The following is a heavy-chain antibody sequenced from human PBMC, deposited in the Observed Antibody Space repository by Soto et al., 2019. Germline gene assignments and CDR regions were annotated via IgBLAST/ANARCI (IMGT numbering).Heavy chain of an antibody. D-gene: IGHD1-26*01. Sequence: EVQLVESGGGLVQPGRSLRLSCAASGFTFDDYAMHWVRQAPGKGLEWVSGISWNSGSIGYADSVKGRFTISRDNAKNSLYLQMNSLRAEDTALYYCAKVLSGTQGYYGMDVWGQGTTVTVSS. V-gene: IGHV3-9*01. CDR1: GFTFDDYA. J-gene: IGHJ6*02. CDR3: AKVLSGTQGYYGMDV. CDR2: ISWNSGSI.